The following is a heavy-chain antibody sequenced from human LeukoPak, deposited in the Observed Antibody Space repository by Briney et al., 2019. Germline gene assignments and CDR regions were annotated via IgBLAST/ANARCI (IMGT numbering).Heavy chain of an antibody. CDR1: GGSISSSSHN. CDR2: IYYSGTT. D-gene: IGHD3-10*01. CDR3: ARVLGGGYFDY. J-gene: IGHJ4*02. Sequence: SETLSLTCIVSGGSISSSSHNWGWIRQPPGKGLEWIGSIYYSGTTYYNPSLKSRLTISVDTSKNQFSLKLSSVTAVDTAVYYCARVLGGGYFDYWGQGTLVTVSS. V-gene: IGHV4-39*01.